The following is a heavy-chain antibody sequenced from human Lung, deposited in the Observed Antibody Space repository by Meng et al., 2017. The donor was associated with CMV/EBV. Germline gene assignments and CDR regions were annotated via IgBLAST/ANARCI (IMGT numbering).Heavy chain of an antibody. Sequence: SCAASGISFDVYGMSWVRQVPGKGLEWVSGINWSGGRTGYADSVKGRFTISRDNAKNALYSKMNRLRAEDPACYYCVTDLHGVSFYAFDIWGQGIXVTVSS. CDR2: INWSGGRT. CDR1: GISFDVYG. D-gene: IGHD1-26*01. CDR3: VTDLHGVSFYAFDI. V-gene: IGHV3-20*04. J-gene: IGHJ3*02.